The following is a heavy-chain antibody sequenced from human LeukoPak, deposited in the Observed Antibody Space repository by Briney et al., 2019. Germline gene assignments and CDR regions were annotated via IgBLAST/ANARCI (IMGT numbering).Heavy chain of an antibody. J-gene: IGHJ4*02. Sequence: GGSLRLSCAASGFTFSSYWMHWVRQAPGKGLVWVSRINSDGSSTSYADSVKGRFTISRDNAKNTLYLQMNSLRAEDTAVYYCTRGSPLYSSALLDYWGQGTLVTVSS. D-gene: IGHD2-15*01. CDR2: INSDGSST. V-gene: IGHV3-74*01. CDR3: TRGSPLYSSALLDY. CDR1: GFTFSSYW.